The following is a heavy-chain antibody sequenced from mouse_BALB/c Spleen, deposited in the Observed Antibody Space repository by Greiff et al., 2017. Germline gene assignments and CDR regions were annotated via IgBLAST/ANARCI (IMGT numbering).Heavy chain of an antibody. CDR3: TRLGLLRLRWYFDV. V-gene: IGHV1S22*01. CDR1: GYTFTSYW. CDR2: IYPGSGST. D-gene: IGHD1-2*01. Sequence: LQQPGSELVRPGASVKLSCKASGYTFTSYWMHWVKQRPGQGLEWIGNIYPGSGSTNYDEKFKSKATLTVDTSSSTAYMQLSSLTSEDSAVYYCTRLGLLRLRWYFDVWGAGTTVTVSS. J-gene: IGHJ1*01.